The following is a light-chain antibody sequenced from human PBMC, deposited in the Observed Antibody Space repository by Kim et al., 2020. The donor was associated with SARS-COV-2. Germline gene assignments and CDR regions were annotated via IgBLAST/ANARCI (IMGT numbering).Light chain of an antibody. J-gene: IGKJ4*01. Sequence: MSVSPGDRATPSCRASQSVSSNLAWYQQKPGQAPRLLIYGASTRATGIPARFSGSGSGTEFTLTISSLQSEDFAVYYCQQYNNGTFGGGTKVDIK. CDR1: QSVSSN. CDR2: GAS. V-gene: IGKV3-15*01. CDR3: QQYNNGT.